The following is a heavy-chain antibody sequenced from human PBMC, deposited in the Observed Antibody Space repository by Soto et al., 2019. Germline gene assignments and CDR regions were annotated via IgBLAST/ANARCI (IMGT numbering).Heavy chain of an antibody. D-gene: IGHD1-1*01. CDR2: ISVSGDRT. J-gene: IGHJ6*02. CDR1: GFTFSNAW. Sequence: GGTLRLSCAASGFTFSNAWMNWVRQAPGKGLEWVSSISVSGDRTFYADSVKGRFTISRDNSKNTLYLQMNSLRAEDTAVYYCAREDWKEGYYYYGMDVWGQGTTVTVSS. CDR3: AREDWKEGYYYYGMDV. V-gene: IGHV3-23*01.